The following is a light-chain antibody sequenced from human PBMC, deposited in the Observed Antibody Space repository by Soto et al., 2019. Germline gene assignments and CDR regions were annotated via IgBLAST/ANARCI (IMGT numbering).Light chain of an antibody. CDR3: QHRSNWVT. J-gene: IGKJ4*01. V-gene: IGKV3-11*01. Sequence: EIVLTQSPVTLSFSPGERATLSCRASQSVGGVLAWYQHKPGQAPRLIIFDTSNRATGIPARFSGSGSGTDFTLTISSLEPEDFAVYYCQHRSNWVTFGGGTMVEMK. CDR2: DTS. CDR1: QSVGGV.